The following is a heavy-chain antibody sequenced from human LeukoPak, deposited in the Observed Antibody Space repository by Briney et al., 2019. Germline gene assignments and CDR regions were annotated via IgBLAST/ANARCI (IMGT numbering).Heavy chain of an antibody. J-gene: IGHJ6*02. V-gene: IGHV3-7*01. CDR2: IKQDGSEK. CDR3: ARDSAFGGNSDYYGMDV. CDR1: GFTFSGYT. Sequence: GGSLRLSCAASGFTFSGYTMSWVRQAPGKGLEWVANIKQDGSEKYYVDSVKGRFTISRDNAKNSLYLQMNSLRAEDTAVYYCARDSAFGGNSDYYGMDVWGQGTTVTVSS. D-gene: IGHD4-23*01.